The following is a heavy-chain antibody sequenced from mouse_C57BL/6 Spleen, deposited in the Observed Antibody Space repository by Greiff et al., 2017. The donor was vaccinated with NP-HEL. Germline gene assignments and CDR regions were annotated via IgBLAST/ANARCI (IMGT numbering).Heavy chain of an antibody. CDR1: GYAFSSSW. D-gene: IGHD3-2*02. Sequence: LQESGPELVKPGASVKISCKASGYAFSSSWMNWVKQRPGKGLEWIGRIYPGDGDTNYNGKFKGKATLTADKSSSTAYMQLSSLTSEDSAVYFCASLDSSGYGFAYWGQGTLVTVSA. V-gene: IGHV1-82*01. J-gene: IGHJ3*01. CDR2: IYPGDGDT. CDR3: ASLDSSGYGFAY.